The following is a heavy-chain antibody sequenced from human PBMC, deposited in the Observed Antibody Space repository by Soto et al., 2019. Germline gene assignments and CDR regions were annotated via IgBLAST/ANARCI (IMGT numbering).Heavy chain of an antibody. CDR2: IYYSGST. Sequence: PSETLSLTYTVSGGSISSGGYYWSWIRQHPGKGLEWIGYIYYSGSTYYNPSLKSRVTISVDTSKNQFSLKLSSVTAADTAVYYCARVKMDCSSTSCYPSLFDYWGQGTLVTVSS. CDR3: ARVKMDCSSTSCYPSLFDY. D-gene: IGHD2-2*01. CDR1: GGSISSGGYY. V-gene: IGHV4-31*03. J-gene: IGHJ4*02.